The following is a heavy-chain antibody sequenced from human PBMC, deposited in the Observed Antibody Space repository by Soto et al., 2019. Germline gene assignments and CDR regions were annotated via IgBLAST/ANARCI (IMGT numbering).Heavy chain of an antibody. V-gene: IGHV3-23*01. J-gene: IGHJ6*02. D-gene: IGHD3-10*01. CDR3: AKPPGGYYYYGMDV. CDR2: ISGSGGST. CDR1: GFTFSSYA. Sequence: GGSLRLSCAASGFTFSSYAMNWVRQAPGKGLEWVSAISGSGGSTYYADSVKGRFTISRDTSKNTLYLQMNSLRVEDTAVYYCAKPPGGYYYYGMDVWGQGTTVTVSS.